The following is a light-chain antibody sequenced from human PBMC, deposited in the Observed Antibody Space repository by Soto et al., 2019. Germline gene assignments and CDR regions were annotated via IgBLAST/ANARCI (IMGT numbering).Light chain of an antibody. V-gene: IGKV3-15*01. CDR1: QSVINY. Sequence: EIVMTQSPATLSVSPGERATLSCRASQSVINYLVWYQQKPGQAPRLLMYGSSIRATGIPARFSGSGSGTDLTLTISSLQPDDFATYYCQQYNSYSFGQGTKVDIK. CDR2: GSS. J-gene: IGKJ1*01. CDR3: QQYNSYS.